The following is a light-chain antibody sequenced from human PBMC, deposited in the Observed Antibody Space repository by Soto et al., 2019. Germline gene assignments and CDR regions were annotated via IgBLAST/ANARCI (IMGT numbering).Light chain of an antibody. V-gene: IGKV1-5*01. Sequence: DIQLTQSPSTLSASVGDRVTITCRASQTSLRRLAGYQQKPGKAPNLLIYAASSLEGGVPSRFSGSGSGTEFTLTISSLQSEDVATYYCQEYKSFSGWTFGQGTKVDIK. CDR2: AAS. CDR3: QEYKSFSGWT. CDR1: QTSLRR. J-gene: IGKJ1*01.